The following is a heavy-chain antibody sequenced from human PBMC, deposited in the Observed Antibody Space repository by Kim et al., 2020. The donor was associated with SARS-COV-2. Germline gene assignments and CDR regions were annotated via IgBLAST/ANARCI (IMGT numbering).Heavy chain of an antibody. J-gene: IGHJ2*01. V-gene: IGHV1-69*13. CDR2: IIPILGTA. D-gene: IGHD4-17*01. CDR3: ARDSPTVTTRRLNSYFDL. CDR1: GGTFSSYA. Sequence: SVKVSCKASGGTFSSYAISWVRQAPGQGLEWMGGIIPILGTANYAQKFQGRVTITADESTSTAYMELSSLRSEDTAVYYCARDSPTVTTRRLNSYFDLWGRGTLVTVSS.